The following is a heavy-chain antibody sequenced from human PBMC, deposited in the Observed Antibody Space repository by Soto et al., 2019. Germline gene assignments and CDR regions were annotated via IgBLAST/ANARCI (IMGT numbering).Heavy chain of an antibody. Sequence: PGESLKISCKGSGYSFTSYWIGWVGQVPGKGLEWMGIIYPGDSQTYYSPSFRGHVTISATKSITTVFLQWSSLRASDTAMYYCARQIYDSDTGPNFQYYFDSWGQGTPVTVSS. D-gene: IGHD3-22*01. V-gene: IGHV5-51*01. CDR3: ARQIYDSDTGPNFQYYFDS. CDR1: GYSFTSYW. CDR2: IYPGDSQT. J-gene: IGHJ4*02.